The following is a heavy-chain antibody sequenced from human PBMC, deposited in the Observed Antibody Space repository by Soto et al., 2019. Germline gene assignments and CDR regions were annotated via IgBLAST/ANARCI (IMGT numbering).Heavy chain of an antibody. CDR1: GGTFSSHA. CDR3: ARVDIRAADKYFDY. CDR2: IIPIFGTA. J-gene: IGHJ4*02. Sequence: GASVKVSCTASGGTFSSHASSWVRQAPGQGLEWMGGIIPIFGTANYAQKFQGRVTITADESTSTAYMELSSLRSEDTAVYYCARVDIRAADKYFDYWGQGTLVTVSS. D-gene: IGHD2-2*03. V-gene: IGHV1-69*13.